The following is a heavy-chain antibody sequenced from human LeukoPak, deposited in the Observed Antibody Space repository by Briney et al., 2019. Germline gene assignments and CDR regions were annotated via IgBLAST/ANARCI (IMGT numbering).Heavy chain of an antibody. V-gene: IGHV3-9*01. Sequence: GGSLRLSCAASGFTFDDYAMHWVRQAPGKGLEWVSGISWNSGSIGYADSVKGRFTISRDNAENMLYLQMNTLGAEDTAVYYCARDIVSGSGSLDYWGQGTLVTVSS. J-gene: IGHJ4*02. CDR1: GFTFDDYA. CDR2: ISWNSGSI. CDR3: ARDIVSGSGSLDY. D-gene: IGHD3-10*01.